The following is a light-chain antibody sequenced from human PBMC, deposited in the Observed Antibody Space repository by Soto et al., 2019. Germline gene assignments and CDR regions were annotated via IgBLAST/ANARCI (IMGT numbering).Light chain of an antibody. Sequence: QSALTQPRSVSGSPGQSVTISCTGTSSDVGLYDYLSWYQQHPGKAPKLIISDVTKRPSGVPDRFSGSKSGNTASLTISGLQAEDEAEYYCCSYAGTYTYVFVSGTKLTVL. V-gene: IGLV2-11*01. CDR2: DVT. J-gene: IGLJ1*01. CDR1: SSDVGLYDY. CDR3: CSYAGTYTYV.